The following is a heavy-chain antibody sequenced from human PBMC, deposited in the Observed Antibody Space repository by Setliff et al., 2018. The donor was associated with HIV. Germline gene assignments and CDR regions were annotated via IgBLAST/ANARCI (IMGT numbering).Heavy chain of an antibody. CDR3: ARGLGMVEATTPFDH. V-gene: IGHV4-34*01. Sequence: SETLSLTCTVPSGSFSPDTYNWNWIRQTPGKGLEWIGELNQSGGSNYNPSLQTRVTISVDASKNQFSLKLRSLTDADTAVYYCARGLGMVEATTPFDHWGQGTLVTVSS. J-gene: IGHJ4*02. CDR2: LNQSGGS. D-gene: IGHD1-26*01. CDR1: SGSFSPDTYN.